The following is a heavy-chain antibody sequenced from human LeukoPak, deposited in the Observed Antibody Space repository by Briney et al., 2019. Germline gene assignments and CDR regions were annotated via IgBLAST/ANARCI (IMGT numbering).Heavy chain of an antibody. V-gene: IGHV3-66*01. CDR3: TRDLMDYDVSTGLHHYYMDV. D-gene: IGHD3-9*01. CDR2: IYSGGST. J-gene: IGHJ6*02. CDR1: GFTVSSNY. Sequence: GGSLRLSCAASGFTVSSNYMSWVRQAPGKGLEWVSVIYSGGSTYYADSVKGRFTISRDNSKNTLYLQMNTLRVEDTAVYYCTRDLMDYDVSTGLHHYYMDVWGQGTTVTVS.